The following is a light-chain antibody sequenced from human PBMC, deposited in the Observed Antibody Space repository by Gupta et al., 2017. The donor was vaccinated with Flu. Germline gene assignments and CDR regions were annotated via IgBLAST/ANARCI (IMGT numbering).Light chain of an antibody. J-gene: IGKJ2*01. CDR3: QQYGSSRPYT. Sequence: IVLKQSPGTLSLSPGESATVSCRASQCVGSDYLAWYQQTPGQAPRLLIFGATTRASGIPDSCSGSGSGTDFTLTVSRLEPEDFAVYYCQQYGSSRPYTFGQGTKLEI. CDR1: QCVGSDY. V-gene: IGKV3-20*01. CDR2: GAT.